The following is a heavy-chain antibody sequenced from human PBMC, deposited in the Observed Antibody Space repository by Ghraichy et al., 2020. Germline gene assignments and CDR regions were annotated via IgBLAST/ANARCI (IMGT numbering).Heavy chain of an antibody. V-gene: IGHV3-53*01. CDR3: ARGLRFYDTSDVDN. J-gene: IGHJ4*02. CDR1: GFSVSSNH. CDR2: IYSDGRT. Sequence: GESLNISCAASGFSVSSNHMSWVRQAPGKGLEWVSAIYSDGRTDYADSVKGRFNLSRDKSKNTVYLQMNSLRVEDTAVYYCARGLRFYDTSDVDNWGQGILVTVSS. D-gene: IGHD3-22*01.